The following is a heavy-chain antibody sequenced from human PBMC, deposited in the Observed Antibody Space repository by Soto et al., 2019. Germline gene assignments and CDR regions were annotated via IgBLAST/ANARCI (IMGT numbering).Heavy chain of an antibody. CDR3: AKGGAXVAAGTRVYLYNAMD. D-gene: IGHD6-13*01. V-gene: IGHV1-2*02. CDR2: INPNSGDT. Sequence: QVQLVQSGTEVKRPGDSVKVSCKASGYTFTGYYVHWVRQAPGQGLEWMGWINPNSGDTYLAQRFQGRVTMNRDTSIGTAYMELRGLTSDDTAEYYCAKGGAXVAAGTRVYLYNAMD. J-gene: IGHJ6*01. CDR1: GYTFTGYY.